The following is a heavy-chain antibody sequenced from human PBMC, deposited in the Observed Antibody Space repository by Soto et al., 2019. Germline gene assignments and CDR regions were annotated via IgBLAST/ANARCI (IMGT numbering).Heavy chain of an antibody. D-gene: IGHD3-10*01. CDR2: IKQDGSGN. V-gene: IGHV3-7*01. CDR3: ARGPKLLWVENSENYYMDV. J-gene: IGHJ6*03. CDR1: GFTFSSYW. Sequence: EVQLVESGGGLVQPGGSLRLSCAASGFTFSSYWMSWVRQAPGKGLEWVANIKQDGSGNYYVDSVKGRFTISRDNAKNSLYLQMNSLRAEDTAVYYCARGPKLLWVENSENYYMDVWGKGTTFTVSS.